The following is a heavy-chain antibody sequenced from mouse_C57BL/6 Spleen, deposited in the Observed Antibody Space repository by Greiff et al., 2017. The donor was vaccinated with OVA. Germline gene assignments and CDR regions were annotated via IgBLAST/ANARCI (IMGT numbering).Heavy chain of an antibody. V-gene: IGHV2-9-1*01. CDR1: GFSLTSYA. D-gene: IGHD3-2*02. J-gene: IGHJ3*01. CDR2: IWTGGGT. Sequence: VKLMESGPGLVAPSQSLSITCTVSGFSLTSYAISWVRQPPGTGLEWLGVIWTGGGTNYNSALKSRLSISKDNSKSQVFLKMNSLQTDDTARYDCARMGSSGYGSGFAYWGQGTLVTVSA. CDR3: ARMGSSGYGSGFAY.